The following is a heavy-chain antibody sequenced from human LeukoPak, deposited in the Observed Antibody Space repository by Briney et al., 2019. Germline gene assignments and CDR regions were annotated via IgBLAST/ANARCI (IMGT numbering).Heavy chain of an antibody. D-gene: IGHD6-6*01. CDR2: IYHSGST. Sequence: SQTLSLTCTVSGGSISSGGYYWSWIRQPPGKGLEWIGYIYHSGSTYYNPSLKSRVTISVDRSKNQFSLKLSSVTAADTAVYYCARDLEYSSSHWFDPWGQGTLVTVSS. J-gene: IGHJ5*02. V-gene: IGHV4-30-2*01. CDR1: GGSISSGGYY. CDR3: ARDLEYSSSHWFDP.